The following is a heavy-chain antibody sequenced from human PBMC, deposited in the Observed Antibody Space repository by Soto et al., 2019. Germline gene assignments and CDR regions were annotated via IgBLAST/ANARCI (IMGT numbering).Heavy chain of an antibody. J-gene: IGHJ5*02. Sequence: QVQLVQSGAEVKKPGSSVKVSCKASGGTFSSYAISWVRHAPGQGLEWMGGISPIFGTANYAQKFQGRVTITADESTSTAYMGLSSLRSEDTAVYYCAREEMKGMTTHNWFDPWGQGTLVTVSS. CDR1: GGTFSSYA. D-gene: IGHD4-17*01. CDR3: AREEMKGMTTHNWFDP. V-gene: IGHV1-69*01. CDR2: ISPIFGTA.